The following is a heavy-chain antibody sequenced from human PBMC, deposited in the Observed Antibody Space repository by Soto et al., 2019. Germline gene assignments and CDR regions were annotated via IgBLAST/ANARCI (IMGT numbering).Heavy chain of an antibody. V-gene: IGHV3-48*02. CDR2: ISSSSSTI. CDR3: ARAVCSSTSCYEHFDY. J-gene: IGHJ4*02. D-gene: IGHD2-2*01. CDR1: GFTFSSYS. Sequence: GGSLRLSCAASGFTFSSYSMNWVRQAPGKGLEWVSYISSSSSTIYYADSVKGRFTISRDNAKNSLYLQMNSLRDEDTAVYYCARAVCSSTSCYEHFDYWGQGTLVTVSS.